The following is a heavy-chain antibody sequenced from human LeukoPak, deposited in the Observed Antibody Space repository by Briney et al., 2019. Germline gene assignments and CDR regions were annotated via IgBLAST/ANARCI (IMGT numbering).Heavy chain of an antibody. V-gene: IGHV3-64*01. CDR1: GFSFSSYA. Sequence: GGSLRLSCAASGFSFSSYAMHWVRQAPGKVLEYVSAVSSNGGSTYYANSVKGRFTISRDNSKNTLYLQMGSLRPEDMAVYYCARGPQGQRRGYFYYYMDVWGKGTTVIVSS. CDR2: VSSNGGST. J-gene: IGHJ6*03. D-gene: IGHD1-1*01. CDR3: ARGPQGQRRGYFYYYMDV.